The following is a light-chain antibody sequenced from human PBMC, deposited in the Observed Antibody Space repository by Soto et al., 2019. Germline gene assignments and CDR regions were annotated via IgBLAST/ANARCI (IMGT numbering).Light chain of an antibody. CDR1: SSNIGAGYD. J-gene: IGLJ2*01. V-gene: IGLV1-40*01. CDR3: AAWDDSLNGPA. CDR2: GNS. Sequence: QSVLTQPPSVSGAPGQRVTISCTGSSSNIGAGYDVHWYQQLPGTAPKLLIYGNSNRPSGVPDRFSGSRSGTSASLVISGLQTEDEADYHCAAWDDSLNGPAFGGGTKLTVL.